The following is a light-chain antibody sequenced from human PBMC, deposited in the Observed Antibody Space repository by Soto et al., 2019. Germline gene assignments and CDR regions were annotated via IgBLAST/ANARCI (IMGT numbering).Light chain of an antibody. V-gene: IGKV2-24*01. CDR3: MQQTQFPFT. CDR2: KIS. Sequence: DVVMTQTPLSSPVTLGQPASISCRSSQSLVHSDGNTYLSWLQQRPGQPPRLLIYKISNRSSGVPDRFTGRGSGTDFTLKISMVAAEDVGTYYCMQQTQFPFTFGGGTKVEIK. CDR1: QSLVHSDGNTY. J-gene: IGKJ4*01.